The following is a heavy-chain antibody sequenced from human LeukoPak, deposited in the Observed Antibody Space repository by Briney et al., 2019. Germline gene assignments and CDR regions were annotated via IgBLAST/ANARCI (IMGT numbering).Heavy chain of an antibody. J-gene: IGHJ3*01. CDR1: GGSISSSSYY. V-gene: IGHV4-39*07. Sequence: SETLSLTCTVSGGSISSSSYYWGWIRQPPGKGLEWIGSIYYSGSTYYNPSLKSRVTISVDTSKNQFSLKLSSVTAADTAIYYCARATDLVRGVVGAFDFWDQGTMVTVSS. CDR2: IYYSGST. CDR3: ARATDLVRGVVGAFDF. D-gene: IGHD3-10*01.